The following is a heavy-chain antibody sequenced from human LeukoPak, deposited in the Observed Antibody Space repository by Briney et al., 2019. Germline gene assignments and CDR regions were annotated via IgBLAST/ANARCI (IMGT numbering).Heavy chain of an antibody. J-gene: IGHJ4*02. Sequence: GGSLRLSCEASGFXFSTYAMSWVRQAPGKGLEWVSAISGSGGSTYYADSVKGRFTISRDNSKNTLYLQMNSLRAEDTAVYYCAKEGYRYGYAIDYWGQGTLVTVSS. CDR2: ISGSGGST. V-gene: IGHV3-23*01. D-gene: IGHD5-18*01. CDR3: AKEGYRYGYAIDY. CDR1: GFXFSTYA.